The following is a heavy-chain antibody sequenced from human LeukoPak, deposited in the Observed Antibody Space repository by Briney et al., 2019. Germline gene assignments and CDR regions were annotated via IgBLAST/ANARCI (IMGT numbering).Heavy chain of an antibody. CDR3: ARSGTNYYYYYMDV. CDR2: ISGSGSST. J-gene: IGHJ6*03. V-gene: IGHV3-23*01. CDR1: GFTFGDYA. D-gene: IGHD1-26*01. Sequence: GGSLRLSCTASGFTFGDYAMNWVRQAPGKGLEWVSAISGSGSSTYYADSVKGRFTISRDNSKNTLYLQMNSLRAEDTAVYYCARSGTNYYYYYMDVWGKGTTVTVSS.